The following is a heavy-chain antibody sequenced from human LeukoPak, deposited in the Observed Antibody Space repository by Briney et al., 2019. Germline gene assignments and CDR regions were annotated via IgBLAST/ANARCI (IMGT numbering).Heavy chain of an antibody. J-gene: IGHJ4*02. D-gene: IGHD2-15*01. V-gene: IGHV5-51*01. CDR2: IYPGDSDT. CDR1: GYSFSNYW. Sequence: GESLKISCKGSGYSFSNYWIAWVRQMPGKGLEWMGLIYPGDSDTRYSPSFQGQVTFSADKSISTAYLQWSSLKASDTAMYYCATSYGGSHFDDWGQGTLVTVSS. CDR3: ATSYGGSHFDD.